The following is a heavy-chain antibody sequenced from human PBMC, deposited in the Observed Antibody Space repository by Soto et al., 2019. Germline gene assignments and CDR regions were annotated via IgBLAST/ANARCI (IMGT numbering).Heavy chain of an antibody. Sequence: PSETLSLTCAVSGYSISSGYYWGWIRQPPGKGLEWIGSIYHSGSTYYNPSLKSRVTISVDTSKNKFSLKLRSVTAADTAVYYCARDQIGSHNSDWFDPWGQGTLVTVSS. V-gene: IGHV4-38-2*02. J-gene: IGHJ5*02. D-gene: IGHD2-15*01. CDR2: IYHSGST. CDR1: GYSISSGYY. CDR3: ARDQIGSHNSDWFDP.